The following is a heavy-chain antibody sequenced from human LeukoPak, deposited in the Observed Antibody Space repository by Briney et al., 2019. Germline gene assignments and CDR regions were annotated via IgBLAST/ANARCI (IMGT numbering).Heavy chain of an antibody. J-gene: IGHJ6*02. CDR2: IIPILGIA. D-gene: IGHD2/OR15-2a*01. CDR3: EAQGGNYYGMDV. CDR1: GITFSSYD. V-gene: IGHV1-69*04. Sequence: SLKISCNAFGITFSSYDISWVRQAPGQGLEWMGRIIPILGIASYAQKFQGRVTITADKSTSTAYMELSSLRSEDTAVYYCEAQGGNYYGMDVWGQGTTVTVSS.